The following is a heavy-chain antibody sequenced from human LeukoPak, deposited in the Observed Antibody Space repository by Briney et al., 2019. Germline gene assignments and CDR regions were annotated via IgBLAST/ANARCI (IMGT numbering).Heavy chain of an antibody. Sequence: VASVKVSCKASGYTFTGYYIHWVRQAPGQGPEWMGWINANTSDTDSAQKFQGRVTMTRDTSISTGYMELSRLGSDDTAVYYCARSDVRASIVHSHTFFDPWGQGTLVTVSS. CDR3: ARSDVRASIVHSHTFFDP. CDR2: INANTSDT. CDR1: GYTFTGYY. V-gene: IGHV1-2*02. J-gene: IGHJ5*02. D-gene: IGHD2-2*02.